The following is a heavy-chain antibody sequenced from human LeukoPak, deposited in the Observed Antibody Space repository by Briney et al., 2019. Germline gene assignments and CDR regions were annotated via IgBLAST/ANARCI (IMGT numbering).Heavy chain of an antibody. CDR3: ARALEPYYDSSGQDY. J-gene: IGHJ4*02. D-gene: IGHD3-22*01. V-gene: IGHV3-30*02. Sequence: GGSLRLSCAASGITFSSYGMHWVRQAPGKGLEWVAFIRYDGSNKYYADSVKGRFTISRDNSKNTLYLQMNSLRAEDTAVYYCARALEPYYDSSGQDYWGQGTLVTVSS. CDR1: GITFSSYG. CDR2: IRYDGSNK.